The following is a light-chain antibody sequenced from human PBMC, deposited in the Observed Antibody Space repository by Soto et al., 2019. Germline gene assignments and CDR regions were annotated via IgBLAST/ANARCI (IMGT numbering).Light chain of an antibody. CDR2: DVT. V-gene: IGLV2-14*03. CDR3: SSYRSGDTLV. Sequence: QSALTQPASVPGSPGQSIAISCTGTSSDVGGYNYVSWYQQHPGKAPKLVICDVTSRPSGVSDRFSGSKSGNTASLTISGLQAEDEADYYCSSYRSGDTLVFGGGTKLTVL. CDR1: SSDVGGYNY. J-gene: IGLJ2*01.